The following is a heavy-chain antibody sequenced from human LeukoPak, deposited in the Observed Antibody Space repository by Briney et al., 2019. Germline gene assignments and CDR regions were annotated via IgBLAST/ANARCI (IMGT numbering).Heavy chain of an antibody. J-gene: IGHJ4*02. Sequence: ASVKVSCKASGGTFSSYAISWVRQVPGQGLEWMGGIIPIFGTANYAQKFQGRVTITTDESTSTAYMELSSLRSEDTAVYYCARALGDYDANWGQGTLVTVSS. CDR1: GGTFSSYA. D-gene: IGHD4-17*01. V-gene: IGHV1-69*05. CDR3: ARALGDYDAN. CDR2: IIPIFGTA.